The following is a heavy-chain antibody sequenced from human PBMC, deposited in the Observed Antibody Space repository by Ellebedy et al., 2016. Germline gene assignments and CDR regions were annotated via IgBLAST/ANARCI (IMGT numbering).Heavy chain of an antibody. CDR2: INRYGSIT. D-gene: IGHD6-6*01. Sequence: GGSLRLSXAASGFTFDGFSMHWARQAPGKGLEWVSLINRYGSITYYADSVKGRFTSSRDNSRNSLYLQMNSLRPEDTALYYCVKERYGVQFVLGSWGQGTLVTVAS. CDR1: GFTFDGFS. V-gene: IGHV3-43*01. J-gene: IGHJ5*02. CDR3: VKERYGVQFVLGS.